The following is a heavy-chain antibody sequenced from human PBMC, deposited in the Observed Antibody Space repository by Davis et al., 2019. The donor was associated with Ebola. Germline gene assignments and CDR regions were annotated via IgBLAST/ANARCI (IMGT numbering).Heavy chain of an antibody. V-gene: IGHV1-18*01. Sequence: ASVKVSCKASGGTFSSYAISWVRQAPGQGLEWMGRINPNSGGTNYAQNVQGRVTMTTDTSTSTAYMEVGSLKSDDTAVYYCARAQFPTTSDHWGQGTLVTVSS. J-gene: IGHJ4*02. CDR3: ARAQFPTTSDH. CDR2: INPNSGGT. D-gene: IGHD1-1*01. CDR1: GGTFSSYA.